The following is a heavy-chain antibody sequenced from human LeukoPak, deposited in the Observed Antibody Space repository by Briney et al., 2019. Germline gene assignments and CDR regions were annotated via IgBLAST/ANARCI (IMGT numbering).Heavy chain of an antibody. CDR2: INWNGGST. D-gene: IGHD1-26*01. V-gene: IGHV3-20*04. CDR3: ARDGGSYSDY. Sequence: EGSLRLSCAASGFTFDDYGMSWVRQAPGKGLEWVSGINWNGGSTGYADSVKGRFTISRDNAKNSLYLQMNSLRAEDTASYYCARDGGSYSDYWGQGTLVTVSS. J-gene: IGHJ4*02. CDR1: GFTFDDYG.